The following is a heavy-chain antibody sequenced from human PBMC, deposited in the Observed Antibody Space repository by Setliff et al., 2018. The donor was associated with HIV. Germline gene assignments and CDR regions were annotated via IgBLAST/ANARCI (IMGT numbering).Heavy chain of an antibody. Sequence: SETLSLTCTVYGGSFSGYYWTWIRQPPGKGLEFIGEMNHRGVIKYLSSLKSRVTMAVDTSKKQFSLKLKSVTAADTAVYYCFLFYDDRSGFYWEWGQGTPVTVSS. V-gene: IGHV4-34*01. CDR3: FLFYDDRSGFYWE. CDR2: MNHRGVI. D-gene: IGHD3-22*01. CDR1: GGSFSGYY. J-gene: IGHJ4*02.